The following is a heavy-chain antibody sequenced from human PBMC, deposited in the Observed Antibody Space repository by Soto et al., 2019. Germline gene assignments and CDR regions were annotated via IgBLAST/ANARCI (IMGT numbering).Heavy chain of an antibody. D-gene: IGHD3-10*01. Sequence: PVGSLRLSCAASGFTFSSYAMSWVRQAPGKGLEWVSAISGSGGSTYYADSVKGRFTISRDNSKNTLYLQMNSLRAEDTAVYYCAKHTMVRGVLAMAVYYFEYWGQGTLVTVSS. CDR2: ISGSGGST. CDR3: AKHTMVRGVLAMAVYYFEY. V-gene: IGHV3-23*01. J-gene: IGHJ4*02. CDR1: GFTFSSYA.